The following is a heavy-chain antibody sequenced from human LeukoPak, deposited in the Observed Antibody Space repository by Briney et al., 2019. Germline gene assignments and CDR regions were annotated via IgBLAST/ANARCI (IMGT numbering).Heavy chain of an antibody. CDR2: LYTGGTT. J-gene: IGHJ4*02. CDR1: GFTVSNNY. D-gene: IGHD6-6*01. CDR3: AKDFIAARPYYFDY. Sequence: PGGSLRLSCAASGFTVSNNYMTWVRQAPGKGLEWVSVLYTGGTTYYADSVKGRFTISRDNSKNTVYLDMNSLRAEDTAVYYCAKDFIAARPYYFDYWGQGTLVTVSS. V-gene: IGHV3-66*01.